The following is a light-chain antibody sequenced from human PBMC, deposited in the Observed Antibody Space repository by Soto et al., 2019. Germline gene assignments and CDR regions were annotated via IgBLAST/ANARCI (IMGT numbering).Light chain of an antibody. Sequence: EIVMTQSPATLSVSPGEAATLSCRASQSVSDNLAWYQQKPGQAPRLLIYGASTRATVIPARFSGSGSGTEFTLTISSLQSEDFAVYYCQQYDNWPLTFGGGTKVDIK. CDR1: QSVSDN. CDR2: GAS. CDR3: QQYDNWPLT. J-gene: IGKJ4*01. V-gene: IGKV3D-15*01.